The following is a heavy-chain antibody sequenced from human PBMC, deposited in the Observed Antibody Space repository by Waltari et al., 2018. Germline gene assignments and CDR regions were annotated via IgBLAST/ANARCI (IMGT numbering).Heavy chain of an antibody. V-gene: IGHV3-74*01. CDR1: GFTFSTFW. D-gene: IGHD1-26*01. CDR3: ASDVHSGRYGWFDP. Sequence: EVQLVESGGGLVHPGGSLSLSCEASGFTFSTFWVHWVRQVQGKGLVWVSRIMVDGSDTSYADCVNGRFTISRDNAKNTLYLPMNSLRVEDTAVYHCASDVHSGRYGWFDPWGQGTLVTVSS. J-gene: IGHJ5*02. CDR2: IMVDGSDT.